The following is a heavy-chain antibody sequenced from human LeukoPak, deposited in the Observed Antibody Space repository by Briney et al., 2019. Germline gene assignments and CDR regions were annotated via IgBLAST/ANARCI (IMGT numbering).Heavy chain of an antibody. CDR1: GFTFSSYW. J-gene: IGHJ4*02. CDR2: IKQDGSEK. D-gene: IGHD6-19*01. V-gene: IGHV3-7*01. CDR3: ARDRAFYSSGWYYFDY. Sequence: GGSLRLSCAASGFTFSSYWMSWVRQAPGKGLEWVANIKQDGSEKYYVDSVKGRFTISRDNAKNSLYLQMNSLRAEDTAVYYCARDRAFYSSGWYYFDYWGQGTLVTVSS.